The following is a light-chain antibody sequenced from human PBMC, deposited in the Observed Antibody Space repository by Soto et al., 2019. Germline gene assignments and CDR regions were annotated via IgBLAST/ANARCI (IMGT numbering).Light chain of an antibody. Sequence: EIVLTQSPPTLSLSQGERATLSCRASQSLFSYLAWFQQKPVQAPRLLIYDASNRATGIPARFSRSGSGTDFTLTIRSLEPEDSAIYYCQQRRNLPWTFGPGTKVDIK. V-gene: IGKV3-11*01. J-gene: IGKJ3*01. CDR2: DAS. CDR3: QQRRNLPWT. CDR1: QSLFSY.